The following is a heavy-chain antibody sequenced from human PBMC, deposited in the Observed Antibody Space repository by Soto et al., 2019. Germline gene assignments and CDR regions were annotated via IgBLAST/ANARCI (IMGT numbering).Heavy chain of an antibody. V-gene: IGHV6-1*01. J-gene: IGHJ4*02. CDR1: GDSVSSNRAA. Sequence: SQTLSLTCAISGDSVSSNRAAWNWIRQSPSRGLEWLGRTYYRSKWYNDYAVSVKSRITINPDTSKNQFSLQLNSVTPEDTAVYYCARDFYYYSSSWYYFDYWGQGTLVTVSS. CDR3: ARDFYYYSSSWYYFDY. D-gene: IGHD6-13*01. CDR2: TYYRSKWYN.